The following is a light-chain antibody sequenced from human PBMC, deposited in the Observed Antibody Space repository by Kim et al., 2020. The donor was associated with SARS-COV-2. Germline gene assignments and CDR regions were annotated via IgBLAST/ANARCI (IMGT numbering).Light chain of an antibody. CDR2: VGTGGIVG. J-gene: IGLJ3*02. Sequence: CALSSDYSLYEVDWYQQGPGKGPRFVMRVGTGGIVGSKGDGIPDRFSVLGSGLNRYLTIKNIQEEDESDYHCGADHGSGSNFVWVFGGGTQLTVL. V-gene: IGLV9-49*01. CDR3: GADHGSGSNFVWV. CDR1: SDYSLYE.